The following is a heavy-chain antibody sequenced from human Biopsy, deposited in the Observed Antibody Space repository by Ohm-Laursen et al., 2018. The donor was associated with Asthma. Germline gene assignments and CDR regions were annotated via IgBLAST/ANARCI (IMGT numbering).Heavy chain of an antibody. CDR3: ARGLDYSGRSGFDY. Sequence: SLRLSCAASGFIFSDYGMHWVRQAPGKGLEWVALMSYDGSIKDYADSVKGRFTTSRDNSMNTLYLHMNSLRVEDTAVYYCARGLDYSGRSGFDYWGQGTLVTVSS. V-gene: IGHV3-30*03. D-gene: IGHD3-10*01. J-gene: IGHJ4*02. CDR1: GFIFSDYG. CDR2: MSYDGSIK.